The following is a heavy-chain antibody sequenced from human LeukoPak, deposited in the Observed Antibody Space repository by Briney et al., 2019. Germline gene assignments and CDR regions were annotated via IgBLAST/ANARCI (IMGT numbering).Heavy chain of an antibody. CDR1: GGSISSGSYY. D-gene: IGHD6-13*01. V-gene: IGHV4-61*10. Sequence: PSQTLSLTCTVSGGSISSGSYYWSWIRQPAGKGLEWIGYIYYSGSTNYNPSLKSRVTISVDTSKNQFSLKLSSVTAADTAVYYCAREGSSSWYEYYYYYMDVWGKGTTVTVSS. CDR2: IYYSGST. CDR3: AREGSSSWYEYYYYYMDV. J-gene: IGHJ6*03.